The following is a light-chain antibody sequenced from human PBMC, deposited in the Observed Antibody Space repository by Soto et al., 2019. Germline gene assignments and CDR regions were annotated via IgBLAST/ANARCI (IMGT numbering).Light chain of an antibody. CDR3: LQDYSYPRT. J-gene: IGKJ1*01. CDR2: ATS. Sequence: AIQMTQSPSSLSASVGDRVTITRRASQDIRTELGWYQQKPGNAPKLLIHATSILQSGVPSRFSGIGSGTDSTLTISSLQPEDFATYYCLQDYSYPRTFGQGTKVDIK. V-gene: IGKV1-6*01. CDR1: QDIRTE.